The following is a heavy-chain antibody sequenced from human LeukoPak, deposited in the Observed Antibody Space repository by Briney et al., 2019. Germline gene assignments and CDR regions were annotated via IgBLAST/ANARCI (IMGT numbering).Heavy chain of an antibody. J-gene: IGHJ4*02. CDR3: ARAGGSTVSHSDY. Sequence: PGGSLRLSCAASGFTFSSYSMNWIRQAPGKGLEWVSSISSSTSYIYYADSVKGRFTISKDNAKNSLYLQMNSLRAEDTAVYYCARAGGSTVSHSDYWGQGTLVTVSS. CDR2: ISSSTSYI. D-gene: IGHD4-17*01. V-gene: IGHV3-21*01. CDR1: GFTFSSYS.